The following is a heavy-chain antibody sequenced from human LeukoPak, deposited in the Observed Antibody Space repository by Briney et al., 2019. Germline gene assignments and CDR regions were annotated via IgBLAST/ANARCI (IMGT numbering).Heavy chain of an antibody. CDR3: ARGLSPYYYDSSGYYYDY. Sequence: PSETLSLTCAVYGGSSSGYYWSWIRQPPGKGLEWIGEINHSGSTNYNPSLKSRVTISVDTSKNQFSLKLSSVTAADTAVYYCARGLSPYYYDSSGYYYDYWGQGTLVTVSS. J-gene: IGHJ4*02. CDR2: INHSGST. V-gene: IGHV4-34*01. D-gene: IGHD3-22*01. CDR1: GGSSSGYY.